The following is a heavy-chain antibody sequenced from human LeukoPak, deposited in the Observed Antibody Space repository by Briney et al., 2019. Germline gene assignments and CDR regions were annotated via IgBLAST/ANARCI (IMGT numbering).Heavy chain of an antibody. Sequence: GGSLRLSCAASGFTFSSYSMNWVRQAPGKGLEWVSSISSSSSYIYYADSVKGRFTISRDDAKNSLYLQMNGLRAEDTAVYYCARDRWDIVATITLDAFDIWGQGTMVIVSS. CDR3: ARDRWDIVATITLDAFDI. J-gene: IGHJ3*02. CDR1: GFTFSSYS. V-gene: IGHV3-21*01. CDR2: ISSSSSYI. D-gene: IGHD5-12*01.